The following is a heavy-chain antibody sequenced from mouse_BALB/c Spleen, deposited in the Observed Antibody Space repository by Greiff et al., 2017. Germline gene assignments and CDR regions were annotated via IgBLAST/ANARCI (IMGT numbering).Heavy chain of an antibody. CDR3: ARDGYYTY. CDR2: ISYDGSN. Sequence: DVKLVESGPGLVKPSQSLSLTCSVTGYSITSGYYWNWIRQFPGNKLEWMGYISYDGSNNYNPSLKNRISITRDTSKNQFFLKLNSVTTEDTATYYCARDGYYTYWGQGTTLTVSS. V-gene: IGHV3-6*02. J-gene: IGHJ2*01. D-gene: IGHD2-3*01. CDR1: GYSITSGYY.